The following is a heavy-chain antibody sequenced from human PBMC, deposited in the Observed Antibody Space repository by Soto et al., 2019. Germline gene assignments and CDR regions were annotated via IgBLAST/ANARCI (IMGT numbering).Heavy chain of an antibody. V-gene: IGHV3-7*02. CDR2: TKPDETET. CDR1: GLAFSTYW. CDR3: VTIGDVTFHY. Sequence: EVQLVESGGGLVQPGGSLRLSCTTSGLAFSTYWMAWVRQAPGKGLEWVGNTKPDETETYYADSVEGRFTISRDNAKSSLYLQMNSLRVEDTAVYYCVTIGDVTFHYWGQGTPVTVSS. D-gene: IGHD4-4*01. J-gene: IGHJ4*02.